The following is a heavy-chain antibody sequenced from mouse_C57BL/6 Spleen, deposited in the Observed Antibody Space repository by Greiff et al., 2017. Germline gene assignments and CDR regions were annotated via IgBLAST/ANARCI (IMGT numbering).Heavy chain of an antibody. CDR2: IYPGDGDT. CDR1: GYAFRSYW. CDR3: ARNYPLYYFDY. Sequence: VKLVESGAELVKPGASVKISCKASGYAFRSYWMNWVKQRPGKGLEWIGQIYPGDGDTNYNGKFKGKATLTADKSSSTAYMQLSSLTSEDSAVYFCARNYPLYYFDYWGQGTTLTVSS. V-gene: IGHV1-80*01. D-gene: IGHD2-1*01. J-gene: IGHJ2*01.